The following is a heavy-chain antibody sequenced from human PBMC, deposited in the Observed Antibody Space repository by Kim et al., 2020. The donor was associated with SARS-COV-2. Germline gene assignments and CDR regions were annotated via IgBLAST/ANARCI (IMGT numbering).Heavy chain of an antibody. D-gene: IGHD2-2*01. J-gene: IGHJ5*02. V-gene: IGHV4-39*07. CDR1: GGSISSSSYY. CDR2: IYYSGST. CDR3: ARDRPPHIVVVPAAMRGVWFDP. Sequence: SETLSLTCTVSGGSISSSSYYWGWIRQPPGKGLEWIGSIYYSGSTYYNPSLKSRVTISVDTSKNQFSLKLSSVTAADTAVYYCARDRPPHIVVVPAAMRGVWFDPWGQGTLVTVSS.